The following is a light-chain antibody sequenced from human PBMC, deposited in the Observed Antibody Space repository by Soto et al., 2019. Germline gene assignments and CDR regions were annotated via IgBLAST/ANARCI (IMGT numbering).Light chain of an antibody. J-gene: IGLJ3*02. Sequence: QSALTQPASVSGSPGQSITISCTGTSSDIGSYNLVSWYQQYPGKAPKLMIYEDTKRPSGVSNRFSGSKSGHTASLTISGLQAEDEADYYCCSYAGSSTLVFGGGTKVTVL. CDR2: EDT. CDR3: CSYAGSSTLV. V-gene: IGLV2-23*01. CDR1: SSDIGSYNL.